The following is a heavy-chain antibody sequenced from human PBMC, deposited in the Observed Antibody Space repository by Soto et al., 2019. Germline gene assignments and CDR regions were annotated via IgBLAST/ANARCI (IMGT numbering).Heavy chain of an antibody. Sequence: PGGSLRLSCAASGFTFRTYGMHWVRQAPGKGLEWVSLISDDGNNKYYADSVKGRFTISRDNSKNTLYLQMNSLRAEDTAVYYCAREALYSSLLVDYYYGMDVWGQGTTVTVSS. V-gene: IGHV3-30*03. CDR3: AREALYSSLLVDYYYGMDV. J-gene: IGHJ6*02. CDR2: ISDDGNNK. CDR1: GFTFRTYG. D-gene: IGHD6-13*01.